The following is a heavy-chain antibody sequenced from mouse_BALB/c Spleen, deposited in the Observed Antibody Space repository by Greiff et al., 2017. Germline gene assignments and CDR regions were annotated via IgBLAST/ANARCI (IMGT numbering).Heavy chain of an antibody. CDR1: GFTFSDYY. D-gene: IGHD2-14*01. J-gene: IGHJ3*01. CDR3: ARGDYYRYDGGFAY. CDR2: ISDGGSYT. V-gene: IGHV5-4*02. Sequence: EVKLVESGGGLVKPGGSLKLSCAASGFTFSDYYMYWVRQTPEKRLEWVATISDGGSYTYYPDSVKGRFTISRDNAKNNLYLQMSSLKSEDTAMYYCARGDYYRYDGGFAYWGQGTLVTVSA.